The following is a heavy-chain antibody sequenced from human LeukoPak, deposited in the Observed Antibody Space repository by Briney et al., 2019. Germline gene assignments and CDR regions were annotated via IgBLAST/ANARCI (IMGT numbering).Heavy chain of an antibody. J-gene: IGHJ4*02. CDR1: GFTFSSYW. CDR2: LNSDGSST. D-gene: IGHD1-26*01. Sequence: GGSLRLSCVASGFTFSSYWMYWVRQAPGKGLVWVSRLNSDGSSTSYADSVKGRFTISRDNAKDTLYLQVNSLRPEDTAMYYCARALVGASSKDPDYWGQGTLVTVSS. V-gene: IGHV3-74*01. CDR3: ARALVGASSKDPDY.